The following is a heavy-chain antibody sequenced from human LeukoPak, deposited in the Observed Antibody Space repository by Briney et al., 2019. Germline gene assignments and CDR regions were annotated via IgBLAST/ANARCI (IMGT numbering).Heavy chain of an antibody. CDR1: GGSISSYY. CDR2: IYYSGST. CDR3: ARDPRGGTSRDNWFDP. Sequence: PSETLSLTCTVSGGSISSYYWSWIRQPPGKGLEWIGYIYYSGSTNYNPSLKSRVTISVDTSKNQFSLKLNSVTAADTAVYCCARDPRGGTSRDNWFDPWGQGTLVTVSS. V-gene: IGHV4-59*01. D-gene: IGHD1-1*01. J-gene: IGHJ5*02.